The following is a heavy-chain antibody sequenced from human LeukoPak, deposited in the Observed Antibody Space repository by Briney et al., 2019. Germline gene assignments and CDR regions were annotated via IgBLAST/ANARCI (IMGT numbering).Heavy chain of an antibody. V-gene: IGHV3-11*04. CDR2: ISSSGSTI. CDR1: GFTFSDYY. CDR3: ARVFGVVISFDY. D-gene: IGHD3-3*01. J-gene: IGHJ4*02. Sequence: PGGSLRLSCAASGFTFSDYYMSWIRQAPGKGLGWVSYISSSGSTIYYADSVKGRFSISRDNAKNSLYLQMNSLRAADTAVYYCARVFGVVISFDYWGEGTLVTVSS.